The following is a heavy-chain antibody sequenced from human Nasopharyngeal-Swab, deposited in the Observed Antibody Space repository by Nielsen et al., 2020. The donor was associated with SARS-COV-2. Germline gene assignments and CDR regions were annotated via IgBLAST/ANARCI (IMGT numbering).Heavy chain of an antibody. CDR2: ISGDGGST. J-gene: IGHJ4*02. Sequence: GGSLRLSCAASGFTFDDYAMHWVRQAPGKGLEWVSLISGDGGSTYYADSVKGRFTISRDNSKNSLYLQMNSLRTEDTALYYCAKDNSYGRFERWDYFDYWGQGTLVTVSS. CDR3: AKDNSYGRFERWDYFDY. D-gene: IGHD5-24*01. V-gene: IGHV3-43*02. CDR1: GFTFDDYA.